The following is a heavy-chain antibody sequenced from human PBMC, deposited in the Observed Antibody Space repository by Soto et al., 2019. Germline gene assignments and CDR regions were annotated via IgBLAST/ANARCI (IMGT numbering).Heavy chain of an antibody. CDR1: GGSFSGYY. D-gene: IGHD6-19*01. V-gene: IGHV4-34*01. J-gene: IGHJ5*02. Sequence: SETLSLTCAVYGGSFSGYYWSWIRQPPGKGLEWIGEINHSGSTNYNPSLKSRVTISVDTSKNQFSLKLSSVTAADTAVYYCARGRARSGWYGPNWFDPWGQGTLVTVS. CDR2: INHSGST. CDR3: ARGRARSGWYGPNWFDP.